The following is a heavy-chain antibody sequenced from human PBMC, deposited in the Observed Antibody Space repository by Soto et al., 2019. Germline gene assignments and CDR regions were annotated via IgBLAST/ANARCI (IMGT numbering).Heavy chain of an antibody. Sequence: GESLKISRKGSGYSFTSYWIGWVRQMPGKGLEWMGIIYPGDSDTRYSPSFQGQVTISADKSISTAYLQWSSLKASDTAMYYCARSRYSSGWYPHYYYGMDVWGQGTTVTVSS. J-gene: IGHJ6*02. D-gene: IGHD6-19*01. CDR2: IYPGDSDT. CDR3: ARSRYSSGWYPHYYYGMDV. CDR1: GYSFTSYW. V-gene: IGHV5-51*01.